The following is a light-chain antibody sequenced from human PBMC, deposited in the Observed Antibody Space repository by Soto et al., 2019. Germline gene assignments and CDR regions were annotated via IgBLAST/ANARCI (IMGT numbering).Light chain of an antibody. V-gene: IGLV4-60*02. J-gene: IGLJ3*02. CDR3: ETWDSNTRV. CDR1: SGHSSYI. CDR2: LEGSGSY. Sequence: QSVLTQSSSASASLGSSVKLTCTLSSGHSSYIIAWHQQQPGKAPRYLMKLEGSGSYNKGSGVPDRFSGSSYGADRYLTISNLPFENEAAYYCETWDSNTRVFGGGTKLTVL.